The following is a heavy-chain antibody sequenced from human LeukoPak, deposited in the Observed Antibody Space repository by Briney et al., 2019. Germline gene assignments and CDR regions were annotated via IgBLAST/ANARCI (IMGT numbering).Heavy chain of an antibody. CDR2: IGISSGNT. J-gene: IGHJ4*01. CDR1: RFSFIDYS. CDR3: ARDHRYAFDN. V-gene: IGHV3-48*01. D-gene: IGHD5-12*01. Sequence: GGSLRLSCAASRFSFIDYSMNWVRRAPGKGLERISYIGISSGNTKYADSVKGRFTISRDKARNSLYLQMSSLRVEDTAVYYCARDHRYAFDNWGHGTLVTVSS.